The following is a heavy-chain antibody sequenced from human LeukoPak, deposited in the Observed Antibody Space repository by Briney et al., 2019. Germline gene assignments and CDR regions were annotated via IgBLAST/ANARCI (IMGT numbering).Heavy chain of an antibody. CDR1: GASINNKY. CDR2: IYYSGST. D-gene: IGHD4-17*01. V-gene: IGHV4-59*01. CDR3: ARYSRNDDYILDY. Sequence: SETLSLTCTVSGASINNKYWSWIRQPPGKGLEWIGYIYYSGSTNYNPSLESRVTMSVDTSMNQFSLKVSSLTAADTAVYYCARYSRNDDYILDYWGQGILVTVSS. J-gene: IGHJ4*02.